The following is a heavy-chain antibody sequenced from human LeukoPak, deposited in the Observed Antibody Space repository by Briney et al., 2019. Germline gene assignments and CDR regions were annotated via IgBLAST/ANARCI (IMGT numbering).Heavy chain of an antibody. Sequence: GGSLRLSCAASGFTFTRYAMTWVRQAPGRGLEWVSTITGDGDGAYYPDSVKGRFTTSRDNAKNTLYLQMNSLGADDTAVYYCAKESSSRGWYGPDYWGQGTLVTVSS. V-gene: IGHV3-23*01. CDR3: AKESSSRGWYGPDY. D-gene: IGHD6-19*01. J-gene: IGHJ4*02. CDR1: GFTFTRYA. CDR2: ITGDGDGA.